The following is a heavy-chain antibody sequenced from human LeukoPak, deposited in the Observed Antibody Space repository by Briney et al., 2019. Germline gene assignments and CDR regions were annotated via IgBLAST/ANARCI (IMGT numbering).Heavy chain of an antibody. CDR1: GFTFSSYA. Sequence: GGFLRLSCAASGFTFSSYAMNWVRQAPGEGLEWVSTISGSGGSTYYADSVKGRFTISRDNSENTLYLQMNSLRAEDTAVYYCAKGRSGYSYGFDYWGQGTLVTVSS. D-gene: IGHD5-18*01. J-gene: IGHJ4*02. V-gene: IGHV3-23*01. CDR2: ISGSGGST. CDR3: AKGRSGYSYGFDY.